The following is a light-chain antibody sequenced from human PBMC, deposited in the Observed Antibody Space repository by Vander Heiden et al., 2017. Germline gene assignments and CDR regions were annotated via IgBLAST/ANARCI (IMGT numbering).Light chain of an antibody. Sequence: DIQLTQSPSTLSASVGDRVTITCRASERIDSWLAWYQQKPGKAPKLLIYKASSLESGVPSRSSGSRSGTEFTRTISSLQPDDFATYHCQQYNTYWTFGQGTKVEVK. V-gene: IGKV1-5*03. CDR1: ERIDSW. J-gene: IGKJ1*01. CDR2: KAS. CDR3: QQYNTYWT.